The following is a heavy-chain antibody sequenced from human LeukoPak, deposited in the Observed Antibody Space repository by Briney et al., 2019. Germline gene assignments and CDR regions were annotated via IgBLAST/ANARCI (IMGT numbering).Heavy chain of an antibody. J-gene: IGHJ3*02. CDR1: GFTLSTYN. V-gene: IGHV3-21*01. CDR3: ARGPHI. Sequence: GGSLRLSCAASGFTLSTYNTHWVRQAPGKGLEWVSSITSSSTYYADSVKGRFSISRDNARNSMYLQMNNLRAEDTAVYYCARGPHIWGQGTMLTVSS. CDR2: ITSSST.